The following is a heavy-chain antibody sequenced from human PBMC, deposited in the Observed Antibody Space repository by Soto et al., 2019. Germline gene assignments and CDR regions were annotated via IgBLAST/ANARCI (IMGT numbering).Heavy chain of an antibody. D-gene: IGHD3-22*01. V-gene: IGHV3-23*01. CDR3: WKGGSGNYLADYYCSGMDV. CDR2: ISDSGAST. J-gene: IGHJ6*02. Sequence: GGSLRLSCADSGFTFSNYDMSWVRRAPGKGLEWVSVISDSGASTYYADSVKGRFTISRDNSKNTVYLEMNNLRAEDTAMYYCWKGGSGNYLADYYCSGMDVWGQGTTVTVSS. CDR1: GFTFSNYD.